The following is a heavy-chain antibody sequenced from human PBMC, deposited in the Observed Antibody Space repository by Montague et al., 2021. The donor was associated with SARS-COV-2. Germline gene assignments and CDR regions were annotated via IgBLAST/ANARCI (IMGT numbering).Heavy chain of an antibody. Sequence: SETLSLTCAVYGGSFSPYYWSWIRQSPGKGLEWIGNIDHSGNTNXNPSLKSRVSISVSTSSSQFSLSLTSVTATDAAVYYCARDQTVSEWLLYGMDVWGPGTTVTVSS. J-gene: IGHJ6*02. V-gene: IGHV4-34*01. CDR1: GGSFSPYY. CDR2: IDHSGNT. CDR3: ARDQTVSEWLLYGMDV. D-gene: IGHD3-3*01.